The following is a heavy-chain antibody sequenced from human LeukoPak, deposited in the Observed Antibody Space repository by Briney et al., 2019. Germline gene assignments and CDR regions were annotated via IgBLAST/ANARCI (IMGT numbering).Heavy chain of an antibody. CDR2: IRYDGSNK. D-gene: IGHD4-17*01. CDR3: ARELTTVTPYYFDY. J-gene: IGHJ4*02. V-gene: IGHV3-33*01. Sequence: GGSLRLSCAASGFTFSSYGMHWVRQAPGKGLEWVAVIRYDGSNKYYADSVKGRFTISRDNSKNTLYLQMNSLRAEDTAVYYCARELTTVTPYYFDYWGQGTLVTVSS. CDR1: GFTFSSYG.